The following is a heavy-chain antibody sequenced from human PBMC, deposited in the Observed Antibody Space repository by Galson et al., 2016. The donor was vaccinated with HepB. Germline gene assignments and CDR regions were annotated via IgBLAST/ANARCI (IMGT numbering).Heavy chain of an antibody. CDR1: GGSISSYY. V-gene: IGHV4-59*01. CDR2: IYYSGST. CDR3: ARHQGRTSTWSGPFDP. J-gene: IGHJ5*02. D-gene: IGHD6-13*01. Sequence: SETLSLTCTVSGGSISSYYWNWIRQPPGKGLEWIGYIYYSGSTKYNPSLKSRVTISVDTSKNQFSLKLTSMTAADTAVYCCARHQGRTSTWSGPFDPWGQGTLVTVSS.